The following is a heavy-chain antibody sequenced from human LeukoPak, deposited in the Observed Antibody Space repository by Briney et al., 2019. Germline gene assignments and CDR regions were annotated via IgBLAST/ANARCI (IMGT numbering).Heavy chain of an antibody. CDR3: ARPTSKGPNWSLDL. Sequence: PGGSLRLSCAASGFTFSSYAMSWVRQAPGKGLEWVSAISGSGGNTYYADSVKGRFTISRDNSKNTLYLQMNSLRAEDTAVYYCARPTSKGPNWSLDLWGRGTLVTVPS. J-gene: IGHJ2*01. D-gene: IGHD5-12*01. CDR2: ISGSGGNT. CDR1: GFTFSSYA. V-gene: IGHV3-23*01.